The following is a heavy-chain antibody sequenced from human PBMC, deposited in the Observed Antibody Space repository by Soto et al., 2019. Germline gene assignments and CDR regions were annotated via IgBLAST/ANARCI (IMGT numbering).Heavy chain of an antibody. D-gene: IGHD3-10*01. CDR2: ISTYNGNT. CDR3: EREMVRGVGSDS. CDR1: GYTFTSYG. J-gene: IGHJ4*02. Sequence: QVPLVQSGAEVKKPWASVKVSCKASGYTFTSYGISWVRQAPGKGLEWMGWISTYNGNTKYAQKLQGRVTMTTDTSTSTAYMELRSLRSDDTSVFYCEREMVRGVGSDSWGQGTLVTVSS. V-gene: IGHV1-18*01.